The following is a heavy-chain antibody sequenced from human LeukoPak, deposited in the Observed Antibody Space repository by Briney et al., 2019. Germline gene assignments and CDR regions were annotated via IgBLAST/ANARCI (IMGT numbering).Heavy chain of an antibody. Sequence: SETLSLTCTVSDGSISSSRYYWGWIRQPPGKGLEWIGNIYYSGSTYYNPSLKSRVTISVDTSKNQFSLKLRSVTAADTAVYYCARPIQEYYYYYGMDVWGQGTTVTVSS. D-gene: IGHD5-18*01. CDR2: IYYSGST. CDR1: DGSISSSRYY. V-gene: IGHV4-39*01. J-gene: IGHJ6*02. CDR3: ARPIQEYYYYYGMDV.